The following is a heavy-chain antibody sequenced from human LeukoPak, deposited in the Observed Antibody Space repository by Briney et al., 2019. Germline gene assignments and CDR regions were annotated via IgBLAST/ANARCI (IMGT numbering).Heavy chain of an antibody. CDR1: GFTFDDYT. Sequence: PGGSLRLSCAASGFTFDDYTMHWVRQAPGKGLEWVSLISWDGGSTYYADSVKGRFTISRDNSKNSLYLQMNSLRTEDTALYYCAKDIRGYDNTGGIDYWGQGTLVTVSS. J-gene: IGHJ4*02. CDR2: ISWDGGST. D-gene: IGHD5-12*01. CDR3: AKDIRGYDNTGGIDY. V-gene: IGHV3-43*01.